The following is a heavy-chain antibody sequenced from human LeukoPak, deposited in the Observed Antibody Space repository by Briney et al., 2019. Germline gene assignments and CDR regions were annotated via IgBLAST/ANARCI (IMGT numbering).Heavy chain of an antibody. CDR1: GFTVSSNH. J-gene: IGHJ4*02. CDR2: IYSGGST. D-gene: IGHD5-18*01. CDR3: ARGMIQLWH. Sequence: QSGGSLRLSCAASGFTVSSNHMSWVRQAPGKGLEWVAAIYSGGSTHYADSVKGRFTVSRDNSQNTLYLQMNTLSAEDTAVYYCARGMIQLWHWGQGTLVTVSS. V-gene: IGHV3-53*01.